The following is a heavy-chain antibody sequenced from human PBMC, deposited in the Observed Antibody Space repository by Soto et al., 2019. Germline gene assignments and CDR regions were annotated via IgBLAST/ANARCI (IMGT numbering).Heavy chain of an antibody. J-gene: IGHJ6*02. V-gene: IGHV3-21*01. D-gene: IGHD2-15*01. CDR3: ARDGAYSYYYYGMDV. CDR2: ISSSSSYI. CDR1: GFTFSSYS. Sequence: GGSLRLSCAASGFTFSSYSMNWVRQAPGKGLEWVSSISSSSSYIYYADSVKGRFTISRDNAKNSLYLQMNSLRAEDTAVYYCARDGAYSYYYYGMDVWGQGTTVTVSS.